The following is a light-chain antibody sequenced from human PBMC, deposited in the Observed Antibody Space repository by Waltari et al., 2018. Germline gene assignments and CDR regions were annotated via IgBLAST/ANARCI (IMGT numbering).Light chain of an antibody. J-gene: IGLJ2*01. V-gene: IGLV2-14*03. CDR1: RSDIGYYNF. CDR2: DVS. CDR3: ASYTSANTVL. Sequence: QSGLTQPASVSGSPGQSITISCTGTRSDIGYYNFVSWYQQHPGKAPKLVIFDVSRWPSGVSHRFSGSKSGNTASLTISGLQAEDEAAYYCASYTSANTVLFGGVTKVTVL.